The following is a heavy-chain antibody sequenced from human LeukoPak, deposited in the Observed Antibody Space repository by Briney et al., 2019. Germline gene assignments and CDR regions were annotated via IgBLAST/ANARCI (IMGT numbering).Heavy chain of an antibody. Sequence: TGGSLRLSCTASGFTFSSYWMSWVRQAPGKGLEWVANIKQDGSEKDYVDSVKGRFTISRDNAKNSLYLQMNSLRAEDTAVYYCAKVRSYYLYYFDYWGQGTLVTVSS. CDR1: GFTFSSYW. D-gene: IGHD1-26*01. J-gene: IGHJ4*02. V-gene: IGHV3-7*03. CDR3: AKVRSYYLYYFDY. CDR2: IKQDGSEK.